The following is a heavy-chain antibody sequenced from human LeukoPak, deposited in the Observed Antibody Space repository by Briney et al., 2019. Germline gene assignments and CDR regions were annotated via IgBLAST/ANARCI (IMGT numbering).Heavy chain of an antibody. CDR2: IYTSGST. CDR1: GGSISSYY. D-gene: IGHD2-2*01. J-gene: IGHJ6*02. Sequence: SETLSLTCTVSGGSISSYYWSWIRQPAGKGLEWIGRIYTSGSTNYNPSLKSRVTMSVDTSKNQFSLKLSSVTAADTAVYYCAREGSPFVVVPAAMFSYYYHGMDVWGQGTTVTVSS. CDR3: AREGSPFVVVPAAMFSYYYHGMDV. V-gene: IGHV4-4*07.